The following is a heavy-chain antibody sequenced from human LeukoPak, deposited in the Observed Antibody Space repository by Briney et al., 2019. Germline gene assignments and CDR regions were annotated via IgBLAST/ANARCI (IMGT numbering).Heavy chain of an antibody. J-gene: IGHJ6*03. CDR1: GGSFSGYY. D-gene: IGHD5-12*01. Sequence: SETLFLTCAVYGGSFSGYYWSWIRQPPGKGLEWIGEINHSGSTNYNPSLKSRVTISVDTSKNQFSLKLSSVTAADTAVYYCARARIDIVATIGGNYYYYYYMDVWGKGTTVTVSS. CDR2: INHSGST. V-gene: IGHV4-34*01. CDR3: ARARIDIVATIGGNYYYYYYMDV.